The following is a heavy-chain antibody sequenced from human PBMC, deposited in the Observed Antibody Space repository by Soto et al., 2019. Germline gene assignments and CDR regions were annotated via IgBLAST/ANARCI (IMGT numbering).Heavy chain of an antibody. CDR3: ARVLVRCGYDPVNRFAP. CDR2: IKQDGSEK. CDR1: GFTFSSYW. Sequence: GGSLRLSCAASGFTFSSYWMSWVRQAPGKGLEWVANIKQDGSEKYYVDSVKGRFTISRDNAKNSLYLQMNSLRAEDTAVYYCARVLVRCGYDPVNRFAPWGQGTLVTVSS. J-gene: IGHJ5*02. D-gene: IGHD5-12*01. V-gene: IGHV3-7*01.